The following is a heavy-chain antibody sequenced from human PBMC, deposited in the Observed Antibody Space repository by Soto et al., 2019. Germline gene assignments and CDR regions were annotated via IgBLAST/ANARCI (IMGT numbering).Heavy chain of an antibody. CDR3: ASLVGGYSGYEPNWFDP. CDR2: IKQDGSEK. D-gene: IGHD5-12*01. J-gene: IGHJ5*02. Sequence: GGSLRLSCAASGFTFSSYWMSWVRQAPGKGLEWVANIKQDGSEKYYVDSVKGRFTISRDNAKNSLYLQMNSLRAEDTAVYYCASLVGGYSGYEPNWFDPWGQGTLVTVSS. CDR1: GFTFSSYW. V-gene: IGHV3-7*05.